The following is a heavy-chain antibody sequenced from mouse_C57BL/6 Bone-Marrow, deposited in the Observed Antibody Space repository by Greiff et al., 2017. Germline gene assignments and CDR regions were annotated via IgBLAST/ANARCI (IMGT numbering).Heavy chain of an antibody. V-gene: IGHV14-4*01. CDR3: TTRGSYGCFDY. CDR2: IDPENGDT. D-gene: IGHD2-2*01. Sequence: VQLQQSGAELVRPGASVKLSCTASGFNIKDDYMHWVKQRPEQGLEWIGWIDPENGDTEYASKFQGKATITADTSSNTAYLQLSSLTSEDTAVYYCTTRGSYGCFDYRGQGTTLTVSS. CDR1: GFNIKDDY. J-gene: IGHJ2*01.